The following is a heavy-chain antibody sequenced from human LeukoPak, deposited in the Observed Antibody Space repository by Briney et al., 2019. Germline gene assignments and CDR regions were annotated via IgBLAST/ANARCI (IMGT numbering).Heavy chain of an antibody. CDR1: GFTFSSYS. V-gene: IGHV3-48*04. D-gene: IGHD2-15*01. CDR3: ARYCTGGTCYSDAYFHH. Sequence: GGSLRLSCAASGFTFSSYSMNWVRQAPGKGLEWVSYISSSSSTIYYADSVKGRFTISRDNAKNSLYLQVSSLRAEDTAVYFCARYCTGGTCYSDAYFHHWGQGTLVTVSS. J-gene: IGHJ1*01. CDR2: ISSSSSTI.